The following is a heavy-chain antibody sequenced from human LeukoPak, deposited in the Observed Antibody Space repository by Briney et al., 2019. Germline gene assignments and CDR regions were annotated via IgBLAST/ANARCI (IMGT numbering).Heavy chain of an antibody. V-gene: IGHV3-23*01. CDR3: AKDRYDFLVNWFDP. D-gene: IGHD3-3*01. Sequence: GGSLRLSCAASGVTFSSYSMNWVRQAPGKGLEWVSAISGSGGSTYYADSVKGRFTISRDNSKNTLYLQMNSLRAEDTAVYYCAKDRYDFLVNWFDPWGQGTLVTVSS. CDR1: GVTFSSYS. J-gene: IGHJ5*02. CDR2: ISGSGGST.